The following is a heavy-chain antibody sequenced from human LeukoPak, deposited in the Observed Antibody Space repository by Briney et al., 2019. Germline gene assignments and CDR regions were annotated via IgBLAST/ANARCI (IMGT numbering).Heavy chain of an antibody. Sequence: PSETLSLTCTVSAGSINSDDYYWSWIRQPAGKGLGRIGRIYSPGTNYNYNPSLKSRVTISIDTSKNQFSLKLTSVTAGDAAVYYCARGIGTSYESSRDAFDIWGQGTMVTVSS. V-gene: IGHV4-61*02. D-gene: IGHD3-22*01. CDR3: ARGIGTSYESSRDAFDI. CDR1: AGSINSDDYY. J-gene: IGHJ3*02. CDR2: IYSPGTN.